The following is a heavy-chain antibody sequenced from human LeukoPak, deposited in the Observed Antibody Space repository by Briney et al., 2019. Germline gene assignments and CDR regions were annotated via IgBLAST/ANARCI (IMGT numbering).Heavy chain of an antibody. D-gene: IGHD2-2*01. J-gene: IGHJ4*02. Sequence: GASLRLSCAASGFTFSSYAMSWVRQAPGKGLEWVSAISGSGGSTYYANSVKGRFTISRDNSKNTLYLQMNSLRAEDTAVYYCAKDDCSSTSSYYFGEYYFDYWGQGTLVTVSS. V-gene: IGHV3-23*01. CDR2: ISGSGGST. CDR3: AKDDCSSTSSYYFGEYYFDY. CDR1: GFTFSSYA.